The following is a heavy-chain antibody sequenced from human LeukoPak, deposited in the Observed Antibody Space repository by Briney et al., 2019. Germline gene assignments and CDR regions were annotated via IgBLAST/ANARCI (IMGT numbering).Heavy chain of an antibody. CDR2: IIPIFGTA. V-gene: IGHV1-69*05. J-gene: IGHJ6*03. CDR3: ARDLDCSSTSCYRGPRYYYYYMDV. Sequence: SVKVSCKASGGTFSSYAISWVRQAPGQGLEWMGGIIPIFGTANYAQKFQGRVTITTDESTSTAYMELSSLRSEDTAVYYCARDLDCSSTSCYRGPRYYYYYMDVWGKGTTVTVSS. CDR1: GGTFSSYA. D-gene: IGHD2-2*02.